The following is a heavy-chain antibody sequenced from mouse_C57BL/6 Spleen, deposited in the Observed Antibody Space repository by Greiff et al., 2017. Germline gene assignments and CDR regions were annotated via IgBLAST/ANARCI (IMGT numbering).Heavy chain of an antibody. J-gene: IGHJ2*01. CDR1: GYTFTDYY. V-gene: IGHV1-26*01. D-gene: IGHD1-1*01. CDR3: ARSFYYYGSTIDY. CDR2: INPNNGGT. Sequence: VQLQQSGPELVKPGASVKISCKASGYTFTDYYMNWVKQSHGKSLEWIGDINPNNGGTSYNQKFKGKATLTVDKSSSTAYMELRSLTSEDSAVYYCARSFYYYGSTIDYWGQGTTLTVSS.